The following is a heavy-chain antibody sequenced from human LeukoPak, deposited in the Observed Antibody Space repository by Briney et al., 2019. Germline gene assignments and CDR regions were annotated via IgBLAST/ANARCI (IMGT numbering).Heavy chain of an antibody. CDR1: GFTFNIYA. Sequence: QPGGSLRLSCAASGFTFNIYAMSWVRQAPGKGLEWVSGISDSGRSPYYTESVKGRFTISGDNSKNTVYLQMNNLGVDDTATYFCARHDSFIPYWGQGILVTVSS. D-gene: IGHD5-18*01. CDR3: ARHDSFIPY. CDR2: ISDSGRSP. V-gene: IGHV3-23*01. J-gene: IGHJ4*02.